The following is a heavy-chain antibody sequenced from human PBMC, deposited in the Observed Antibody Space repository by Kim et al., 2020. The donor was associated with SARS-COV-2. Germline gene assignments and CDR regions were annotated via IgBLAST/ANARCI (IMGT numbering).Heavy chain of an antibody. V-gene: IGHV4-59*09. Sequence: NYNPSLKSRVTISVDTSKNQFSLKLSSVTAADTAVYYCARGQQWLVGADYWGQGTLVTVSS. CDR3: ARGQQWLVGADY. J-gene: IGHJ4*02. D-gene: IGHD6-19*01.